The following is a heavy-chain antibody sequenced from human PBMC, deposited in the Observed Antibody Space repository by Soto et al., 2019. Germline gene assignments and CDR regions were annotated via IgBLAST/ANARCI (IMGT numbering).Heavy chain of an antibody. J-gene: IGHJ6*02. Sequence: SETLSLTCTVSGGSVSSGSYYWSWIRQPPGKGLEWIGYIYYSGSTNYNPSLKSRVTISVDTSKNQFSLKLSSVTAADTAVYYCARDHGAGSYQYYYYYGMDGWGQGTTVTVSS. CDR1: GGSVSSGSYY. CDR3: ARDHGAGSYQYYYYYGMDG. CDR2: IYYSGST. D-gene: IGHD3-10*01. V-gene: IGHV4-61*01.